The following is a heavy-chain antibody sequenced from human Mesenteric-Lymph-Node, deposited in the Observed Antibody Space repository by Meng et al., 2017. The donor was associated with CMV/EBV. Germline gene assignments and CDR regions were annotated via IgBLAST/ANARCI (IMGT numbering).Heavy chain of an antibody. CDR1: GFTLASYF. CDR3: GWGPDYYYGMDV. J-gene: IGHJ6*02. V-gene: IGHV1-69*05. D-gene: IGHD7-27*01. Sequence: SVKVSCKASGFTLASYFLHWVRQAPGQGLEWMGGIIPIFGTANYAQKFQGRVTITTDESTSTAYMELSSLRSEDTAVYYCGWGPDYYYGMDVWGQGTTVTVSS. CDR2: IIPIFGTA.